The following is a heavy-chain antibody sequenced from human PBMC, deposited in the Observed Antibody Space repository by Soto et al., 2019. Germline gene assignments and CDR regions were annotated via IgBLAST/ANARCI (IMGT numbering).Heavy chain of an antibody. CDR3: ARDQGYCSGGSCYLSGY. Sequence: EVPLVESGGGLVQPGGSLRLSCAASGFTFSSYWMHWVRQAPGKGLVWVSRINSDGSSTTYADPVKGRFTISRDNAKNTLYLQVNSLRADDTAVYYCARDQGYCSGGSCYLSGYWGQGTLVTVSS. D-gene: IGHD2-15*01. J-gene: IGHJ4*02. V-gene: IGHV3-74*01. CDR2: INSDGSST. CDR1: GFTFSSYW.